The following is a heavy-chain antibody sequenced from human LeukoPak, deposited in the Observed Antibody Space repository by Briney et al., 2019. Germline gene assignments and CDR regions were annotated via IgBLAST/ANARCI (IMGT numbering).Heavy chain of an antibody. V-gene: IGHV5-51*01. J-gene: IGHJ5*02. CDR2: IYPGDSDT. CDR1: GYSFTSYW. Sequence: GESLKISCKASGYSFTSYWIGCVRQMPAKGLEWMGIIYPGDSDTRYSPSFQGQVTISADKSISTAYLQWSSLKASDTAMYYCARQESYKTYNWFDPWGQGTLVTVSS. CDR3: ARQESYKTYNWFDP. D-gene: IGHD3-10*01.